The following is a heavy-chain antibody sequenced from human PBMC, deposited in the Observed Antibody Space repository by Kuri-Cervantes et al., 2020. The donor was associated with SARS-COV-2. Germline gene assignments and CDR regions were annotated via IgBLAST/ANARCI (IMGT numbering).Heavy chain of an antibody. J-gene: IGHJ6*03. D-gene: IGHD3-10*01. Sequence: GESLKISCAASGFTFSSYSMNWVRQAPGKGLEWVSSISSSSSYIYYADSVKGRFTISRDNAKNSLYLQMNSLRAEDTAVYYCARCGGSGSYISHYYYYMDVWGKGTTVTVSS. V-gene: IGHV3-21*01. CDR3: ARCGGSGSYISHYYYYMDV. CDR2: ISSSSSYI. CDR1: GFTFSSYS.